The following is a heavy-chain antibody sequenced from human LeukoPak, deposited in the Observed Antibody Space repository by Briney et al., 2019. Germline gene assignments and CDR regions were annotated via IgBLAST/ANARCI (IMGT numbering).Heavy chain of an antibody. CDR3: VRAAMPYIINGRRFDY. CDR2: IYSGGST. Sequence: GGSLRLSCAASGFTVSSNYMSWVRQAPGKGLEWVSVIYSGGSTYYADPVKGRFTISRDNSKNTLYLQMNSLRVEDSAIYFCVRAAMPYIINGRRFDYWGQGTLVTVSS. J-gene: IGHJ4*02. D-gene: IGHD2-2*01. CDR1: GFTVSSNY. V-gene: IGHV3-53*01.